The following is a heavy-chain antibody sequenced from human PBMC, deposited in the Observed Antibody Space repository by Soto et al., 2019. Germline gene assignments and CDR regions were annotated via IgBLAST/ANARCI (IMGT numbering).Heavy chain of an antibody. CDR2: IRSKANSYAT. Sequence: GGSLRLSCAASGFTFSGSAMHWVRQASGKGLEWVGRIRSKANSYATAYAASVKGRFTISKEDSKKTAYLQMNSLKTESTAEYCCTRTSTTGGFDIWGQGTMVTVSS. CDR1: GFTFSGSA. V-gene: IGHV3-73*01. J-gene: IGHJ3*02. D-gene: IGHD2-15*01. CDR3: TRTSTTGGFDI.